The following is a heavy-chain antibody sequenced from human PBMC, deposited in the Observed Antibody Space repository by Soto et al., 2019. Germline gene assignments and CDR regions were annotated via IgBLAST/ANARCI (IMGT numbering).Heavy chain of an antibody. CDR2: INPSGGST. CDR3: ARDRKYGDSVLDY. V-gene: IGHV1-46*01. J-gene: IGHJ4*02. CDR1: VYTFTSYY. Sequence: XSVKVSCKASVYTFTSYYIHWVRQAPGQGLEWMGIINPSGGSTSYAQKFQGRVTMTRDTSTSTVYMELSSLRSEDTAVYYCARDRKYGDSVLDYWGQGSLVTVSS. D-gene: IGHD4-17*01.